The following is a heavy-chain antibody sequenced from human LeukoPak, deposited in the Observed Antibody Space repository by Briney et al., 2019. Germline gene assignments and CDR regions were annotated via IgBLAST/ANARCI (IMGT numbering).Heavy chain of an antibody. CDR2: ISSNGGST. J-gene: IGHJ6*02. Sequence: PGGSLRLSCAASGFTFSYAWMSWVRQAPGKGLEYVSAISSNGGSTYYANSVKGRFTISRDNSKNTLYLQMGSLRAEDMAVYYCARVGYTSYYYYGMDVWGQGTTVTVSS. V-gene: IGHV3-64*01. CDR1: GFTFSYAW. D-gene: IGHD6-13*01. CDR3: ARVGYTSYYYYGMDV.